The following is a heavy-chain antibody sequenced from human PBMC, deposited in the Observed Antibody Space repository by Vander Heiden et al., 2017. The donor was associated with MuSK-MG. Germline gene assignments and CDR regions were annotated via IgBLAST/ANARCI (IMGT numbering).Heavy chain of an antibody. V-gene: IGHV3-33*01. D-gene: IGHD6-13*01. CDR2: IWYDGSNK. J-gene: IGHJ4*02. CDR1: GFTFSSYG. CDR3: ASLAAAGPFDY. Sequence: VQLVESGGGVVQPGRSLRLSCAASGFTFSSYGMHWIRQAPGKGLEWVAVIWYDGSNKYYADSVKGRFTISRDNSKNTLYLQMNSLRAEDTAVYYCASLAAAGPFDYWGQGTLVTVSS.